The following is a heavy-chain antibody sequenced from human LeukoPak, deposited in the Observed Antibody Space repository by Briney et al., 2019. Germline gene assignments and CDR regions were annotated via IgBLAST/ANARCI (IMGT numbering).Heavy chain of an antibody. J-gene: IGHJ4*02. D-gene: IGHD1-26*01. Sequence: GGSLRLSCTASGFTFNAFEMNWVRQAPGKGLEWVSYISTSSSIIYFADSVKGRFTISRDNAKYSLYLQMDSLRAEDTAVYYCAREIVGATPYFDYWGRGTLVTVSS. CDR2: ISTSSSII. V-gene: IGHV3-48*03. CDR3: AREIVGATPYFDY. CDR1: GFTFNAFE.